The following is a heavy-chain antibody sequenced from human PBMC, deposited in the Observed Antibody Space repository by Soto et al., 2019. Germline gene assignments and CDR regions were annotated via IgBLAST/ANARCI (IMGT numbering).Heavy chain of an antibody. D-gene: IGHD2-15*01. CDR1: GFTFDDYA. CDR2: ITWNSGSI. Sequence: EVQLVESGGGLVQPGRSLRLSCEASGFTFDDYAMHWVRQAPGKGLEWVSGITWNSGSIAYADSVKGRFTISRDNAKNSLYLQMNSLIAEDTALYYCAKDGVVVAANYYYMDVWGKGTTVTVSS. J-gene: IGHJ6*03. V-gene: IGHV3-9*01. CDR3: AKDGVVVAANYYYMDV.